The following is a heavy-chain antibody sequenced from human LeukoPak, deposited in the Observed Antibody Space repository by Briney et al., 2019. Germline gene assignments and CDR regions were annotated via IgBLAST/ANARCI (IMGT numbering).Heavy chain of an antibody. J-gene: IGHJ4*02. CDR3: VKKRGYSYGYNYFDY. D-gene: IGHD5-18*01. V-gene: IGHV3-30-3*02. Sequence: GRSLRLSCAASGFTFSSYAMHWVRQAPGKGLEWVAVISYDGSNKYYADSVKGRFTISRDNSKNTLYLQMSSLRAEDTAVYYCVKKRGYSYGYNYFDYWGQGTLVTVSS. CDR1: GFTFSSYA. CDR2: ISYDGSNK.